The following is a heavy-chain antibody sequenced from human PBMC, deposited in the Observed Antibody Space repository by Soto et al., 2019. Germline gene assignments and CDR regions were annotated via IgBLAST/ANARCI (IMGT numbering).Heavy chain of an antibody. J-gene: IGHJ4*02. CDR2: ISYDGSLR. Sequence: QVQLAESGGGVVQPGRSLRLSCAASGFTFSNYGMHWVRQAPGKGLEWVAVISYDGSLRFYTDSVKGRFTISRDNSKNTLYLQMDSLRVEDTAVYNCAKERGLGSGSYYHYWGQGTLVTVSS. CDR1: GFTFSNYG. CDR3: AKERGLGSGSYYHY. D-gene: IGHD3-10*01. V-gene: IGHV3-30*18.